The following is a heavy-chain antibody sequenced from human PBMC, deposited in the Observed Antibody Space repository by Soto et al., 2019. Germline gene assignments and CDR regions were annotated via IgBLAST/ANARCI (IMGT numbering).Heavy chain of an antibody. J-gene: IGHJ5*02. V-gene: IGHV4-4*02. CDR1: GGSISSSNW. CDR3: ARDPLPLRYFDWYWFDP. Sequence: SETLSLTCAVSGGSISSSNWWSWVRQPPGKGLEWIGEIYHSGSTNYNPSLKSRVTISVDKSKNQFPLKLSSVTAEDTAVYYCARDPLPLRYFDWYWFDPWGQGTLVTVSS. CDR2: IYHSGST. D-gene: IGHD3-9*01.